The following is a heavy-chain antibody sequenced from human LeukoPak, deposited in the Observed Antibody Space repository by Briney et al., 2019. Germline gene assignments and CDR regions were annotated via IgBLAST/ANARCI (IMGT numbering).Heavy chain of an antibody. CDR1: GYTFTSYG. D-gene: IGHD3-22*01. Sequence: ASVKVSCKASGYTFTSYGINWVRQATGQGLEWMGWMNPNSGNTGYAQKFQGRVTITRNTSISTAYMELSSLRSEDTAVYYCARASGYYYHDAFDIWGQGTMVTVSS. J-gene: IGHJ3*02. V-gene: IGHV1-8*03. CDR3: ARASGYYYHDAFDI. CDR2: MNPNSGNT.